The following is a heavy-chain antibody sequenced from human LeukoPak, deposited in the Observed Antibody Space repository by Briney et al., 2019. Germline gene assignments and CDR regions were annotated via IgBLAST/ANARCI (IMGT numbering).Heavy chain of an antibody. Sequence: ASVKVSCXASGGTFSIYAISWVRQARGQGLEWMGGIIPIFGTADYAQKFQGRVTITADESTSTAYMELSSLRSEDTAVYYCAGSYDFWSGYPYWGQGTLVTVSS. V-gene: IGHV1-69*13. CDR3: AGSYDFWSGYPY. J-gene: IGHJ4*02. CDR1: GGTFSIYA. CDR2: IIPIFGTA. D-gene: IGHD3-3*01.